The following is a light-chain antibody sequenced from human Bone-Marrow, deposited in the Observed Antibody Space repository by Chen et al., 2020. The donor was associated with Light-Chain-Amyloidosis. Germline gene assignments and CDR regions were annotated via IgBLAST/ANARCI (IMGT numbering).Light chain of an antibody. CDR1: SSDVGGDNH. CDR2: EGT. CDR3: SSYTITNTLV. Sequence: QSALTQPASVSGSPGQSTTISCTGTSSDVGGDNHVSWYQQHPDKAPKLMIYEGTNRPSWVPDRFSGSKSDNTASLTISGLQTEDEADYFCSSYTITNTLVFGSGTRVTVL. V-gene: IGLV2-14*01. J-gene: IGLJ1*01.